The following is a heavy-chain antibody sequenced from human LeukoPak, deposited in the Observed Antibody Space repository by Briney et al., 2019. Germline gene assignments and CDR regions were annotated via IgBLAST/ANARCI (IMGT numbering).Heavy chain of an antibody. V-gene: IGHV4-30-2*01. J-gene: IGHJ4*02. Sequence: SQTLSLTCTVSGGSISSGDYYWSWIRQPPGKGLEWIGYIYHSGSTYYNPSLRGRVTMSVDRSKNQYSLKLVSLPAATAADTAVYYCASSPAPYCSSTSCPTQAFGDWGQGTLVTVSS. CDR3: ASSPAPYCSSTSCPTQAFGD. D-gene: IGHD2-2*01. CDR2: IYHSGST. CDR1: GGSISSGDYY.